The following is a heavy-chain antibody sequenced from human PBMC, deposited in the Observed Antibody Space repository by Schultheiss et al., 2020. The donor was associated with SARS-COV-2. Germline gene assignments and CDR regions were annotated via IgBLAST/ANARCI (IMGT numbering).Heavy chain of an antibody. CDR3: ARDPYYYDSSGDDY. Sequence: GGSLRLSCAASGFTFSSYAMHWVRQAPGKGLEWVAVISYDGSNKYYADSVKGRFTISRDNAKNSLYLQMNSLRAEDTAVYYCARDPYYYDSSGDDYWGQGTLVTVSS. CDR2: ISYDGSNK. D-gene: IGHD3-22*01. J-gene: IGHJ4*02. V-gene: IGHV3-30*07. CDR1: GFTFSSYA.